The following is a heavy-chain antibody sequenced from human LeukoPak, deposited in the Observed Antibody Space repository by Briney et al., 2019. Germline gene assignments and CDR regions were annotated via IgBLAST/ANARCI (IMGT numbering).Heavy chain of an antibody. V-gene: IGHV4-34*01. D-gene: IGHD2-2*01. CDR2: INHSGST. J-gene: IGHJ3*02. CDR1: GGSFSGYY. CDR3: VRARYCSCTSCPPDAFDI. Sequence: PSETLSLTCAVYGGSFSGYYWSWVRQPPGKGLEWIGEINHSGSTNYNPSLKSRVTISVDTSKNQFSLKLSSVTAADTAVYYCVRARYCSCTSCPPDAFDIWGQGTMVTVSS.